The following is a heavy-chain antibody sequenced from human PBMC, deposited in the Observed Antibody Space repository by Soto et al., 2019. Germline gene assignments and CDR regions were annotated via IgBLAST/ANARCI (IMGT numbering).Heavy chain of an antibody. CDR2: VYNSGST. CDR3: ARYRREAVAGYTLDN. CDR1: GGSISSNY. D-gene: IGHD6-13*01. J-gene: IGHJ4*02. Sequence: WETLSLTCTVSGGSISSNYWTWIRQPPGKGLEWIGYVYNSGSTNYNPSLKSRVTISEDTSKSQFSLKVNSMTAADTAVYYCARYRREAVAGYTLDNWGQGILVTVSS. V-gene: IGHV4-59*01.